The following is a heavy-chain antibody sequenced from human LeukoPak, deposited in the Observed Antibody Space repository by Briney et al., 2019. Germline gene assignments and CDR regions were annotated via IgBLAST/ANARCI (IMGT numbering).Heavy chain of an antibody. CDR1: GFAFSSYS. J-gene: IGHJ4*02. CDR2: ISSSSSYI. Sequence: TGGSLRLSCAASGFAFSSYSMTWVRQAPGKGLEWVSSISSSSSYIYYADSVKGRFTISRDNAKNSLYLQMNSLRAEDTAVYYCARDQINYYDFWSGYYPTIDYWGQGTLVTVSS. V-gene: IGHV3-21*01. D-gene: IGHD3-3*01. CDR3: ARDQINYYDFWSGYYPTIDY.